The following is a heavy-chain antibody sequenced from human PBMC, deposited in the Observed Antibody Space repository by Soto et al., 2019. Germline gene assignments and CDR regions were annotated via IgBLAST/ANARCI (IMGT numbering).Heavy chain of an antibody. J-gene: IGHJ4*02. CDR1: GFSLSSYX. Sequence: AGSLRLSCAASGFSLSSYXLRWVREAPVKGLEWVSSISGSGGITYYADSVKVRFTISRDNSKNTLYLQMNSLRAEHTAAYYCANFMWLVYDVDYWGQGTMLTVSS. V-gene: IGHV3-23*01. CDR3: ANFMWLVYDVDY. D-gene: IGHD6-19*01. CDR2: ISGSGGIT.